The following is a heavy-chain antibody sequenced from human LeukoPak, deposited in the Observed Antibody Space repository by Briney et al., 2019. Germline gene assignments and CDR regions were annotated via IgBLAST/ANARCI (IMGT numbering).Heavy chain of an antibody. V-gene: IGHV3-23*01. J-gene: IGHJ4*02. CDR1: GFTFSSYA. D-gene: IGHD6-13*01. CDR3: ARDWWMAAARFDY. Sequence: PGGSLRLSCAASGFTFSSYAMSWVRQAPGKGLEWVSAISGSGGSTYYADSVKGRFTISRDNSKNTLYLQMNSLRAEDTAVYYRARDWWMAAARFDYWGQGTLVTVSS. CDR2: ISGSGGST.